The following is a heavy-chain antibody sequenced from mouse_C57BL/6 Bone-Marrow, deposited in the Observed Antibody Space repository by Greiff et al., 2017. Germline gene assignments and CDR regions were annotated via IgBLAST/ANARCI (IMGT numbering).Heavy chain of an antibody. CDR3: ARDYDDAMDY. J-gene: IGHJ4*01. D-gene: IGHD2-4*01. CDR2: ISYSGST. V-gene: IGHV3-8*01. CDR1: GYTITSDY. Sequence: EVKLVQSGPGLVKPSQSLSLSCSVTGYTITSDYWNWIRKFPGNKLEYMGYISYSGSTYYNPTLKSRISITRDTSNNQYYLRWNTVTTEDTSTCYCARDYDDAMDYWGQGTSVTVSS.